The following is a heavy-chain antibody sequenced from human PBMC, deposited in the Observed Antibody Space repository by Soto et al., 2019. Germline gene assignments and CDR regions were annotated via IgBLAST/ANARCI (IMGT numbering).Heavy chain of an antibody. CDR1: GNTFTSYY. D-gene: IGHD1-26*01. CDR2: INPSSGST. CDR3: ARDRAPGWAYYYGMDV. Sequence: QVQLVQSGAEVKKPGASVKVSCKASGNTFTSYYMHWVRQAPGQGLEWMGIINPSSGSTSYAQKFQGRVTMTRXTXTXTVYMELSSLRSEDTAVYYCARDRAPGWAYYYGMDVWGQGTTVTVSS. V-gene: IGHV1-46*03. J-gene: IGHJ6*02.